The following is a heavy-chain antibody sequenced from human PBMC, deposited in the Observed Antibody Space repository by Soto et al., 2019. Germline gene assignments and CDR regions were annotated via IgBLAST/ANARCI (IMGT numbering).Heavy chain of an antibody. CDR1: GFPFSNYA. D-gene: IGHD3-16*02. V-gene: IGHV3-23*01. CDR2: ISGNTGHA. Sequence: EVQMLESGGGLVQPGGSLRLSCAASGFPFSNYAMTWVRQAPGKGLEWVSGISGNTGHAYYADSVKDRFTISRDNSKNTLYLQMDSQRAEDTAVDYCAKVPSQYIWGSYLRYYDYWGQGTLVTVSS. J-gene: IGHJ4*02. CDR3: AKVPSQYIWGSYLRYYDY.